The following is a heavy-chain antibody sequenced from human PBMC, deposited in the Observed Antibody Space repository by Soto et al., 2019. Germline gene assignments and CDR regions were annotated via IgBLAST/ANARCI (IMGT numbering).Heavy chain of an antibody. V-gene: IGHV5-51*01. J-gene: IGHJ3*02. CDR2: IYPCDSDT. Sequence: PXEFLKISCEGAGYNFPSYWIAWVRQIPGKGLEWMAIIYPCDSDTRYSPSFQGQVTISADKSISTAYLQWSSLKASDTAMYYCAVLKSSGRENDALDIWGQGTMVTVSS. D-gene: IGHD3-22*01. CDR1: GYNFPSYW. CDR3: AVLKSSGRENDALDI.